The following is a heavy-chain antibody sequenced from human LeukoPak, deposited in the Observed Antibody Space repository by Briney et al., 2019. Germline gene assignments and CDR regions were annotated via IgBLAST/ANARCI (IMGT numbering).Heavy chain of an antibody. D-gene: IGHD1-20*01. CDR2: IYSSGST. CDR1: GDSISSGDYY. J-gene: IGHJ4*02. CDR3: ARGNWNYFDY. Sequence: SETPSLTCTVSGDSISSGDYYWTWIRQPAGKGLEWIGRIYSSGSTNYNPSLKSRLTISLDTSKNQFSLKLSSVTAADTAVYYCARGNWNYFDYWGQGTLVPVSS. V-gene: IGHV4-61*02.